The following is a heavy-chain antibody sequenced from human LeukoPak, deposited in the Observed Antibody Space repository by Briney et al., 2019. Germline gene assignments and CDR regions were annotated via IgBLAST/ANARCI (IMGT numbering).Heavy chain of an antibody. Sequence: GESLKISCKGSGYSFTTYWIGWVRQMPGKGLEWMGIIYPGVSDIRYSPSFQGQVTISADKSISTAFLQWSSLKASDTAMYYCARHDSSGYYKEGFDYWGQGTLVTVSS. CDR3: ARHDSSGYYKEGFDY. CDR1: GYSFTTYW. D-gene: IGHD3-22*01. CDR2: IYPGVSDI. J-gene: IGHJ4*02. V-gene: IGHV5-51*01.